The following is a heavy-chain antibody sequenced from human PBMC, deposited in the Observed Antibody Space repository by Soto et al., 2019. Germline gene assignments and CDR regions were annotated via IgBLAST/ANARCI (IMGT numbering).Heavy chain of an antibody. J-gene: IGHJ4*02. V-gene: IGHV3-33*01. CDR2: IWYYGTQK. D-gene: IGHD4-17*01. CDR1: GFTFNTYS. Sequence: GGSLRLSCEASGFTFNTYSMHWVRQPPGKGLERLAAIWYYGTQKYYADSVKGRFIISRDNSKKTLYLEMNSLRAEDTAVYYCARAGGTTVTGLWHFDSWGQGTLVTVSS. CDR3: ARAGGTTVTGLWHFDS.